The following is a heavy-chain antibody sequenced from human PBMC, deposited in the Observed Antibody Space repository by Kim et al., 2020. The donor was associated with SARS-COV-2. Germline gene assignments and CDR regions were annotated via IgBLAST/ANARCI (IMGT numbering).Heavy chain of an antibody. CDR3: AKAQGVVVAANPYYYYGMDV. CDR2: IWYDGSNK. J-gene: IGHJ6*02. V-gene: IGHV3-33*06. Sequence: GGSLRLSCAASGFTFSSYGMHWVRQAPGKGLEWVAVIWYDGSNKYYADSVKGRFTISRDNSKNTLYLQMNSLRAEDTAVYYCAKAQGVVVAANPYYYYGMDVWGPGTTVTVSS. CDR1: GFTFSSYG. D-gene: IGHD2-15*01.